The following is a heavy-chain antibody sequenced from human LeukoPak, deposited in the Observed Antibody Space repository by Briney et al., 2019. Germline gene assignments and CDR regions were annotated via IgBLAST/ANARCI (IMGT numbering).Heavy chain of an antibody. CDR2: IDPNTGDT. D-gene: IGHD1-26*01. J-gene: IGHJ4*02. CDR1: GQSLTGYF. Sequence: ASVKVSCKASGQSLTGYFIHWVRQAPGQGLEWVGRIDPNTGDTIYAQNFQGRVIVTSATSTSTAYMELRSLRSDDTAVYYCARDFDQYSGRFGGFGHDFWGQGTLVTVSS. V-gene: IGHV1-2*06. CDR3: ARDFDQYSGRFGGFGHDF.